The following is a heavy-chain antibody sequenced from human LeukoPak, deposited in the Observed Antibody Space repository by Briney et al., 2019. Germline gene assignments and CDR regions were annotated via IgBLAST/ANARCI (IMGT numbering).Heavy chain of an antibody. Sequence: SETLSLTCTVSGGSISSSSYYWGWIRQPPGKGLEWIGSIYYSGSTYYNPSLKSRVTISVDTSKNQFSLKLSSVTAADTAVYYCARVPTLAGITMVRGPSSPSGYWGQGTLVTVSS. J-gene: IGHJ4*02. D-gene: IGHD3-10*01. CDR1: GGSISSSSYY. CDR2: IYYSGST. V-gene: IGHV4-39*07. CDR3: ARVPTLAGITMVRGPSSPSGY.